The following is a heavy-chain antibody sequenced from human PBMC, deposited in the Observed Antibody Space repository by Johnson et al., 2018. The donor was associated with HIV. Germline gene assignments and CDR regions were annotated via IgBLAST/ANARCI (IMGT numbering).Heavy chain of an antibody. CDR1: GFTFSDYY. J-gene: IGHJ3*01. Sequence: QVQLVESGGGLVKPGGSLRLSCAASGFTFSDYYMSWIRQAPGKGLEWVSYISSSGSPIYYADSVKGRFTLSRDNAKNSLFLQMHSLRVEDTAIYYCARVGYQLHDAFDLWGQGTTVTVSS. CDR3: ARVGYQLHDAFDL. D-gene: IGHD2-2*01. CDR2: ISSSGSPI. V-gene: IGHV3-11*01.